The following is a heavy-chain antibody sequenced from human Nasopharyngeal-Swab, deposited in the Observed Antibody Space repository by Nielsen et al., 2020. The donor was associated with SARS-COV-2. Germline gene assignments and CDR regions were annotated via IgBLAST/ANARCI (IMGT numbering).Heavy chain of an antibody. D-gene: IGHD4-17*01. Sequence: GESLKISCAASGFTLSSYWMHWVRQAPGKVLVWVSRISGDGSNTFYAYSVKGRFTISRDNAKNTLYLQMNSLRAEDTAVYYCARSHDYGNHDAFDIWGQGTMVTVSS. CDR3: ARSHDYGNHDAFDI. V-gene: IGHV3-74*01. J-gene: IGHJ3*02. CDR1: GFTLSSYW. CDR2: ISGDGSNT.